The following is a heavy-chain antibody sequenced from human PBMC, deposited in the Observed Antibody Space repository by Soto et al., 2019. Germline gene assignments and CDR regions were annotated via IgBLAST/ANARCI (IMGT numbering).Heavy chain of an antibody. Sequence: XSVKVSCTASGYTFTSYAMHLVRQAPGQRLECMGWINAGNGNTKYSQKFQGRVTITRDTSASTAYMELSSLRSGDTAVYYCARGSHIVAVTANPSPFDDWGQGTLVTVSS. D-gene: IGHD2-21*02. CDR2: INAGNGNT. J-gene: IGHJ4*02. CDR1: GYTFTSYA. V-gene: IGHV1-3*01. CDR3: ARGSHIVAVTANPSPFDD.